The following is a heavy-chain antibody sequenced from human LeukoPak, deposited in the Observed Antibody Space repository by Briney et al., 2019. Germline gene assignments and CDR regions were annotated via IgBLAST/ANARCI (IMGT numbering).Heavy chain of an antibody. CDR3: ARQLPTAAADTRGYFDY. CDR1: GGSISPISSSTYY. CDR2: LFYGENT. J-gene: IGHJ4*02. D-gene: IGHD6-25*01. Sequence: SETLSLTCTVSGGSISPISSSTYYWGWIRQAPGKDLEWIGSLFYGENTHYNPFPKGRATLSVDASNNQFSLKLTSVTAADAAVYFCARQLPTAAADTRGYFDYWGQGTVVTVSS. V-gene: IGHV4-39*01.